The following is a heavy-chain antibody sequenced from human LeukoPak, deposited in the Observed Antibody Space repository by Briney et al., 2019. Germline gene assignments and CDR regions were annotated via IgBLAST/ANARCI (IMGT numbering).Heavy chain of an antibody. CDR3: ARDSSGWYVYYYYYYMDV. D-gene: IGHD6-19*01. J-gene: IGHJ6*03. CDR1: GYTFTSYY. Sequence: ASVKVSCKASGYTFTSYYMHWVRQAPGQGLEWMGWINPNSGGTNYAQKFQGRVTMTRDTSISTAYMELSRLRSDDTAVYYCARDSSGWYVYYYYYYMDVWGKGTTVTVSS. V-gene: IGHV1-2*02. CDR2: INPNSGGT.